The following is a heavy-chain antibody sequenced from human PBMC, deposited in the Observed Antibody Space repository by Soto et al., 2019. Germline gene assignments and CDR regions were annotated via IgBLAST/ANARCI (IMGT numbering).Heavy chain of an antibody. CDR3: ARARLDTPALDY. D-gene: IGHD2-2*01. CDR1: GFTFSPYA. V-gene: IGHV3-30*09. CDR2: ISYDGNNK. J-gene: IGHJ4*02. Sequence: QVQLVESGGGVVQPGRSLRLSCAASGFTFSPYAMHWVRQAPGKGLEWVAVISYDGNNKNYADSVKGRLAISRDNSRNTPYLQMSSLRAEDTAVYYCARARLDTPALDYWGQGTLVTVSS.